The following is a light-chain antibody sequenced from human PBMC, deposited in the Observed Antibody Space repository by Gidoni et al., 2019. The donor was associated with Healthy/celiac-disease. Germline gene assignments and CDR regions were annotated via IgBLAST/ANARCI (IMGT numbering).Light chain of an antibody. V-gene: IGKV2-28*01. Sequence: DIVVTQSPLSLPVTPGEPASISCRSSQSLLHSNGYNYLDWYLQKPGQSPQLLIYLGSNRASGVPDRFSGSGSGTDFTLKISRVEAEDVGVYYCMQALQTPGTFGGXTKVEIK. J-gene: IGKJ4*01. CDR1: QSLLHSNGYNY. CDR3: MQALQTPGT. CDR2: LGS.